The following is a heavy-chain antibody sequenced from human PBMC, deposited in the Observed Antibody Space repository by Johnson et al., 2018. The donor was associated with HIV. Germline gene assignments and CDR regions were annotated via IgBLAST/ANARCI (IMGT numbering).Heavy chain of an antibody. CDR2: ISYDGSNK. V-gene: IGHV3-30-3*01. CDR1: GFTFSSYA. CDR3: GRDINDSNYVTDACDI. Sequence: QVQLVESGGGVVQPGRSLRLSCAASGFTFSSYAMHWVRQAPGKGLEWVAVISYDGSNKYYADSVKGRFTISRDSSKNTLYLQMNSLRAEDTAVYYCGRDINDSNYVTDACDIWGQGTVVTVSS. D-gene: IGHD4-11*01. J-gene: IGHJ3*02.